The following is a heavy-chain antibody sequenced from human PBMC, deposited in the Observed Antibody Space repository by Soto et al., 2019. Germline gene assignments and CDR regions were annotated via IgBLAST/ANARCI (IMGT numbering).Heavy chain of an antibody. J-gene: IGHJ3*02. D-gene: IGHD1-7*01. Sequence: EVHLLESGGGLVQPGGSLRLSCAASGFTFSSYAMNWVRQAPGKGLEWVSAISGSGGSTYYADSVKGRFTIYRDSSKNTLYLQMNSLRAVDTAVYYFAKGNSLSPAVLLDIWGQGTMVTVYS. CDR3: AKGNSLSPAVLLDI. CDR2: ISGSGGST. CDR1: GFTFSSYA. V-gene: IGHV3-23*01.